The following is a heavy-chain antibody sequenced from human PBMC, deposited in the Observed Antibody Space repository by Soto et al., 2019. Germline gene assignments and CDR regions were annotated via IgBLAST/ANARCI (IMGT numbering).Heavy chain of an antibody. Sequence: SETLGLTCAVSGYSISSGYYWGCIRQPPGKGLEWIGSIYHSGTTYYNPSLKSRVTISLDTSKNQFSLKLSSVTAADTAVYYCARSLLTSSWYAGSWGQGTLVTVSS. J-gene: IGHJ5*02. D-gene: IGHD6-13*01. CDR1: GYSISSGYY. CDR3: ARSLLTSSWYAGS. CDR2: IYHSGTT. V-gene: IGHV4-38-2*01.